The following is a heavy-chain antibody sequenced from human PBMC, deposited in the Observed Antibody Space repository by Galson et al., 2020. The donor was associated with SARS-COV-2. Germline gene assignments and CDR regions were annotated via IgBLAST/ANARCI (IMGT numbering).Heavy chain of an antibody. CDR1: GLSIAIGDYY. J-gene: IGHJ5*02. D-gene: IGHD1-26*01. CDR3: ARESGRHEIDP. CDR2: IYYSGAI. V-gene: IGHV4-30-4*08. Sequence: SETLSLTCTVSGLSIAIGDYYWSWLRQPPGKGLEWIGHIYYSGAIFYNPSLKGRVTISADRFKNQLSLKMTTVTAADTAVYFCARESGRHEIDPWGQGTLVTVSS.